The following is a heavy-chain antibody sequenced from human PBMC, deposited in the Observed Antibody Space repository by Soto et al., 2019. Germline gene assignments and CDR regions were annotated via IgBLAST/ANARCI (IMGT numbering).Heavy chain of an antibody. J-gene: IGHJ5*02. CDR3: ARNGVSGFSSPSRSAWFNP. CDR1: GASFGGYY. Sequence: SENLSLTCAVYGASFGGYYWSWIRQSPGKGLEWIGEINYAGSTNYNPSLKSRLTISIDTSKTQFSLRLTSVTAADTAVYFCARNGVSGFSSPSRSAWFNPWGQGILVTVSS. D-gene: IGHD6-13*01. V-gene: IGHV4-34*01. CDR2: INYAGST.